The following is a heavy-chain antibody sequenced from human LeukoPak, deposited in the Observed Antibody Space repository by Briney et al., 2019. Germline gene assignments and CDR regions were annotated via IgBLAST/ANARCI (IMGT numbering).Heavy chain of an antibody. J-gene: IGHJ4*02. CDR2: MSDSGGRT. V-gene: IGHV3-23*01. CDR3: AKRGVVIRVILVGFHKEAYYFDS. CDR1: GITLSNYG. D-gene: IGHD3-22*01. Sequence: GGSLRLSCAVSGITLSNYGMSWVRQTPGKGLEWVAGMSDSGGRTNYADSVKGRFTISRDNPKNTLYLQMNSLRAEDTAVYFCAKRGVVIRVILVGFHKEAYYFDSWGQGALVTVSS.